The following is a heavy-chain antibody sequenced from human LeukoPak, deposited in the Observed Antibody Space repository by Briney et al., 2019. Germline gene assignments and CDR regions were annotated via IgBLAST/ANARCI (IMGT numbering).Heavy chain of an antibody. CDR1: GFTFTSYT. Sequence: GGSLRLSCAASGFTFTSYTMTWVRQAPGKGLEWVASMSSAGRTDYADSVKGRFIISRDNYMSTVSLRMNSLRAEDTAVYYCAKEYGRYPPYDCWGQGTLVTVSS. J-gene: IGHJ4*02. CDR2: MSSAGRT. V-gene: IGHV3-23*01. CDR3: AKEYGRYPPYDC. D-gene: IGHD1-26*01.